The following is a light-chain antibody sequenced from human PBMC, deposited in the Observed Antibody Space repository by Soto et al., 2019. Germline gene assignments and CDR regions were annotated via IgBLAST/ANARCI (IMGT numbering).Light chain of an antibody. CDR3: QQRGNWPTIT. J-gene: IGKJ5*01. CDR1: QSVGSY. V-gene: IGKV3-11*01. CDR2: EAS. Sequence: EILLTQSPATLSLSPGERATLTCRASQSVGSYLAWYAPTPGQAPGLLIYEASNRANGIPARFSGSGSGTDLTLTVSSLEPEDFAVYDCQQRGNWPTITFGQGTRLEIK.